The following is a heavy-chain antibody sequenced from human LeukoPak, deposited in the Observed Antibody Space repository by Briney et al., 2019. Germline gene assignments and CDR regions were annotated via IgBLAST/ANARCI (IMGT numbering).Heavy chain of an antibody. CDR1: GYAFTSYA. Sequence: GASVKVSCKASGYAFTSYAMHWVRQAPGQRLEWMGWINAGNGNTKYSQKFQGRVTITRDTSASTAYMELSSLRSEDTAVYYCARDEWLGTGTYYGMDVWGQGTTVTVSS. D-gene: IGHD6-19*01. J-gene: IGHJ6*02. CDR2: INAGNGNT. CDR3: ARDEWLGTGTYYGMDV. V-gene: IGHV1-3*01.